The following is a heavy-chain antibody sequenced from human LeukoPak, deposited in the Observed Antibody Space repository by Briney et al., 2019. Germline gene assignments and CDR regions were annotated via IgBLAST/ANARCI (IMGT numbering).Heavy chain of an antibody. J-gene: IGHJ4*02. CDR2: ISTSGDST. D-gene: IGHD6-19*01. V-gene: IGHV3-21*06. CDR1: GFTFSSQN. Sequence: GSLRLSCAASGFTFSSQNMNWARQAPGKGLEWVAYISTSGDSTKYADSVEGRFTISRDNAENSLFLLMNSLRVEDTAVYYCVKNGWLDYWGQGILVTVSS. CDR3: VKNGWLDY.